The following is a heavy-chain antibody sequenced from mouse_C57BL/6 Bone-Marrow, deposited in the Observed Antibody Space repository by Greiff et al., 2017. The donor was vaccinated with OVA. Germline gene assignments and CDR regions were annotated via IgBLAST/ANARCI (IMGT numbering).Heavy chain of an antibody. CDR1: GYTFTSYW. Sequence: QVQLQQPGAELVKPGASVKLSCKASGYTFTSYWMHWVKQRPGRGLEWIGRIDPNSGGTKYNEKFKSKATLTVDKPSSTAYMQLSSLTAEDSAVYYCATFYYGSHYYAMDYWGQGTSVTVSS. D-gene: IGHD2-1*01. CDR3: ATFYYGSHYYAMDY. V-gene: IGHV1-72*01. J-gene: IGHJ4*01. CDR2: IDPNSGGT.